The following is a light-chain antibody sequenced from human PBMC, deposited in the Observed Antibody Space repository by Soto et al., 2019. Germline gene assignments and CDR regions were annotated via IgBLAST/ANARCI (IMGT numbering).Light chain of an antibody. V-gene: IGLV1-47*01. J-gene: IGLJ2*01. Sequence: QSVLTQPPSASGTPGQRVTISCSGSSSNIGSNFIYWYQQLPGTAPKLLIYRNNKRPSGVPDRFSGSKSGTSASLAISGLRSEDEADYHCAAWDDSLSGVVFGGGTKVTVL. CDR2: RNN. CDR1: SSNIGSNF. CDR3: AAWDDSLSGVV.